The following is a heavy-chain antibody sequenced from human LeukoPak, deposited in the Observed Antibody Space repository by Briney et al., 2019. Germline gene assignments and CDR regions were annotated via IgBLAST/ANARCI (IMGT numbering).Heavy chain of an antibody. J-gene: IGHJ4*02. Sequence: SETLSLTCTVSGDSITANSYYWGWIRQPPGKGLEWIGIINFSGAAYYTPSLKSRITIAVDTSKNQFSLKFTSMTVADTAVYYCAREDYYYGSGSYYNVDYFDYWGQGTLVTVSS. CDR3: AREDYYYGSGSYYNVDYFDY. CDR1: GDSITANSYY. V-gene: IGHV4-39*07. CDR2: INFSGAA. D-gene: IGHD3-10*01.